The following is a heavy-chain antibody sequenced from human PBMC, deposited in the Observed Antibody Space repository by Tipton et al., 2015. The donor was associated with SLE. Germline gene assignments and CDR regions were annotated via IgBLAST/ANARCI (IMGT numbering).Heavy chain of an antibody. Sequence: QLVQSGAEVKKPGASVKVSCKVSGYTFTDLAIHWVRXAPRXGLEWMGWMGPNSGNTGYAQKFQGRVTMTRNTSTTTAYMELSSLTSEGTAVYYCTRGLRFTMVQGXXXXGXXXXXTVXSASPTSXXVFD. CDR3: TRGLRFTMVQGXXXXGXXXXXTVXSASPTSXXVFD. CDR2: MGPNSGNT. CDR1: GYTFTDLA. J-gene: IGHJ2*01. V-gene: IGHV1-8*02. D-gene: IGHD3-10*01.